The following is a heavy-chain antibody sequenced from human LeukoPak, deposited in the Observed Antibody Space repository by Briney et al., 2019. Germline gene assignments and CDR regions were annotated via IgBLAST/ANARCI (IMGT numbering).Heavy chain of an antibody. J-gene: IGHJ6*02. V-gene: IGHV3-33*01. CDR3: ARSIGLTGGGVDV. CDR2: IWYDGSNK. D-gene: IGHD3-9*01. CDR1: GFTFSSYG. Sequence: GRSLRLSCAASGFTFSSYGMHWVRQAPGKGLEGVAVIWYDGSNKYYADSVKGRFTISRDNAKNSLYLQMNSLRAEDTAVYYCARSIGLTGGGVDVWGQGTTVTVSS.